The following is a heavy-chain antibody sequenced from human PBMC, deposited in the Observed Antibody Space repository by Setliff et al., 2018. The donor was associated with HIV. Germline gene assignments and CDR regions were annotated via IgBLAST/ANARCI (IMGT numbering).Heavy chain of an antibody. CDR2: INHSGST. J-gene: IGHJ3*01. CDR3: ASQNGYGLLGGV. CDR1: GGSFSGYY. D-gene: IGHD5-18*01. Sequence: SETLSLTCAVYGGSFSGYYWSWIRQPPGKGLEWIGEINHSGSTNYNPSLRSRVTTSVDTSKNQFSVNLSSVTASDTAVYYCASQNGYGLLGGVWGQGTMVTVSS. V-gene: IGHV4-34*01.